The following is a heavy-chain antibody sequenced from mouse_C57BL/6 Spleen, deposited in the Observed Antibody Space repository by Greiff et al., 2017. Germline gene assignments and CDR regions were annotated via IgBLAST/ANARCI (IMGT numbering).Heavy chain of an antibody. Sequence: EVKVVESGGGLVKPGGSLKLSCAASGFTFSDSGMHWVRQAPEKGLEWVAYISSGSSTIYYADPVKGRFTISSDTATNTPFLQMTSLRSEDTAWYCCARPYDCEAMDYWGQGTSVTVSS. CDR2: ISSGSSTI. CDR1: GFTFSDSG. D-gene: IGHD2-4*01. CDR3: ARPYDCEAMDY. V-gene: IGHV5-17*01. J-gene: IGHJ4*01.